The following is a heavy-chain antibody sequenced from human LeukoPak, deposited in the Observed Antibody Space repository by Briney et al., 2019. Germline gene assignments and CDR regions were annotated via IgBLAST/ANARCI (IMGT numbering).Heavy chain of an antibody. Sequence: PGGSLRLSCAASGFTFSSYWMSWVRQAPGKGLEWVANIKQDGSEKYYVDSVKGRFTISRDNAKNSLYLQMNSLRAEDTAVYYCARVWYYYDSSGYYHFDYWGQGTLVTVSS. V-gene: IGHV3-7*01. D-gene: IGHD3-22*01. CDR2: IKQDGSEK. CDR3: ARVWYYYDSSGYYHFDY. CDR1: GFTFSSYW. J-gene: IGHJ4*02.